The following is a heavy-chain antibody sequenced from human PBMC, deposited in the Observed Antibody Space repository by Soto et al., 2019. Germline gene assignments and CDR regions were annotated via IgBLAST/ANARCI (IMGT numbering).Heavy chain of an antibody. Sequence: ASVKVSCKVSGYTLTELSMHWVRQAPGKGLEWMGGFDPEDGETIYAQKFQGRVTMTEDTSTDTAYMELSSLRSEDTAVYYCATSPPFSVVPAAIQNWFDPWGQGTLVTVSS. CDR3: ATSPPFSVVPAAIQNWFDP. V-gene: IGHV1-24*01. CDR1: GYTLTELS. J-gene: IGHJ5*02. CDR2: FDPEDGET. D-gene: IGHD2-2*02.